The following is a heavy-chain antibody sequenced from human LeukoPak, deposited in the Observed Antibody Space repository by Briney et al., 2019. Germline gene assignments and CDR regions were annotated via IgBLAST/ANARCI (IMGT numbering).Heavy chain of an antibody. Sequence: GGSLRLSCAASGFTFSDYYMSWIRQAPGKGLEWVSYISSSGSTIYYADSVKGRFTISRDNAKNSLYLQMNSLRAEDTAVYYSARDRIAAHYYYYYYGMDVWGQGTTVTVSS. D-gene: IGHD6-13*01. CDR2: ISSSGSTI. J-gene: IGHJ6*02. CDR3: ARDRIAAHYYYYYYGMDV. CDR1: GFTFSDYY. V-gene: IGHV3-11*01.